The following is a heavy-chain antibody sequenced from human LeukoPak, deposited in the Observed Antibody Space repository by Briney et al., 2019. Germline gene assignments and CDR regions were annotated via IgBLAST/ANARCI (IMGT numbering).Heavy chain of an antibody. Sequence: PGGSLRLSCAASGFTFSSNAMSWVRQAPGKGLEWVSAISGSGGSTYYADSVKGRFTISRDNSKNTLYLQMNSLRAEDTAVYYCAKYRRGAPRGDFDPWGQGTLVTVSS. J-gene: IGHJ5*02. CDR1: GFTFSSNA. CDR2: ISGSGGST. D-gene: IGHD3-16*02. CDR3: AKYRRGAPRGDFDP. V-gene: IGHV3-23*01.